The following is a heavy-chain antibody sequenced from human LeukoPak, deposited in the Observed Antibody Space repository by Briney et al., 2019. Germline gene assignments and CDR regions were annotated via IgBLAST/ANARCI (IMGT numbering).Heavy chain of an antibody. J-gene: IGHJ4*02. CDR2: ISSSSNTR. CDR3: ARAASGYDSEVDY. D-gene: IGHD5-12*01. V-gene: IGHV3-48*01. CDR1: GFTFSSYN. Sequence: GGSLRLSCAASGFTFSSYNMNWVRQAPGKGLEWVSYISSSSNTRYYAESVKGRFTISRDNAKNSLSLQMNSLRAEDTAVYYCARAASGYDSEVDYWGQGTLVTVSS.